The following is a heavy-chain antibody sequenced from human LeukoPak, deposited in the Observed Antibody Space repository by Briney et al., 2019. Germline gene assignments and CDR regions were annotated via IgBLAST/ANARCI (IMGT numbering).Heavy chain of an antibody. CDR2: INHSGST. CDR3: AGRIVGATPSYMDV. D-gene: IGHD1-26*01. Sequence: SETLSLTCADYGGSFSGYYWSWIRQPPGKGLEWIGEINHSGSTNYNPSLKSRVTISVDTSKNQFSLKLSSVTAADTAVYYCAGRIVGATPSYMDVWGKGTTVTVSS. J-gene: IGHJ6*03. V-gene: IGHV4-34*01. CDR1: GGSFSGYY.